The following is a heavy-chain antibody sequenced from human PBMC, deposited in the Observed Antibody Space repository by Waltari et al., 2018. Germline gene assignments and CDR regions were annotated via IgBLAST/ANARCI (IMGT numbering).Heavy chain of an antibody. CDR1: GFSFSSYW. D-gene: IGHD4-17*01. CDR3: ARGTDYGKPFDY. Sequence: EVQLVQSGAEVKKPGESLRISCKGSGFSFSSYWISWVRQMPGKGPEWMGSFDPSESYTNYSPSFQGHVTMSVDMSISTAYLQWSSLKAPDTAMYYCARGTDYGKPFDYWGQGTLVTVSS. CDR2: FDPSESYT. J-gene: IGHJ4*02. V-gene: IGHV5-10-1*03.